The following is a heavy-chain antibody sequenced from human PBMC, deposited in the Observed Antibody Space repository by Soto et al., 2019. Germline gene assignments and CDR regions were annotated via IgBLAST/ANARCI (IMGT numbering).Heavy chain of an antibody. D-gene: IGHD6-13*01. CDR1: GFTFSSHA. V-gene: IGHV3-23*01. Sequence: PGGSLRLSCTASGFTFSSHAMTWVRQAPGKGLEWVSGLSDSGGSTYYADSVKGRFTISRDNSMNTLYLQMNTVRAEDTAVYYCAKVSSSWYSGFFDLWGQGTLVTVSS. CDR3: AKVSSSWYSGFFDL. J-gene: IGHJ4*02. CDR2: LSDSGGST.